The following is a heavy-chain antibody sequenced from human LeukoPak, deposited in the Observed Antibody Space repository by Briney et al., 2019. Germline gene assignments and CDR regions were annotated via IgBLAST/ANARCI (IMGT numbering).Heavy chain of an antibody. CDR1: GFTFSTYS. CDR2: ISSTSTYI. CDR3: TRDQGAGTYRSYGMDV. D-gene: IGHD3-10*01. V-gene: IGHV3-21*01. J-gene: IGHJ6*02. Sequence: GRTLRLSCAASGFTFSTYSMSWVRQAPGKGLEWVSSISSTSTYIFYADSVKGRFTISKDNAKNSLYLQMNSLRAEDTAIYYCTRDQGAGTYRSYGMDVWGQGTSVTVSS.